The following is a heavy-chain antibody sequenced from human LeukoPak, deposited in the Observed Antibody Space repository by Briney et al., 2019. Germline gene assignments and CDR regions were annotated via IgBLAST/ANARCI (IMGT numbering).Heavy chain of an antibody. CDR1: GFVFSNYW. CDR3: ARDPFWFGELPYYFDY. J-gene: IGHJ4*02. CDR2: IKSDGGII. V-gene: IGHV3-74*03. D-gene: IGHD3-10*01. Sequence: GGSLRLSCAASGFVFSNYWMHWVRQAPGKGPVWVARIKSDGGIITYADTVKGRFIISRDNALNTLYLQMNSLRAEDTAVYYCARDPFWFGELPYYFDYWGQGALVTVSS.